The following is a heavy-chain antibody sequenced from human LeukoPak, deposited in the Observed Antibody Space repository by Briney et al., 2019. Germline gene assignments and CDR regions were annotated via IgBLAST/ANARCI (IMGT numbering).Heavy chain of an antibody. CDR2: IYYRVTS. CDR3: ARAVGGDGSGSL. CDR1: GGSMSSYY. D-gene: IGHD3-10*01. J-gene: IGHJ4*02. V-gene: IGHV4-59*01. Sequence: SETLSLTCSVSGGSMSSYYWSWIRQPPGKGLEWIGYIYYRVTSDYNPSLKSRVTMSVDMSTRQISLKLSSVTAADTAVYYCARAVGGDGSGSLWGPGTLVTVSS.